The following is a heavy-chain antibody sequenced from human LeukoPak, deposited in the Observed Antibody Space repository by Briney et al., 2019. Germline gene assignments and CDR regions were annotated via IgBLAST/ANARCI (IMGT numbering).Heavy chain of an antibody. CDR1: GFTFSSYW. CDR3: VRDVPKQNFDF. Sequence: GGSLRLSCAASGFTFSSYWMNWARQAPGKGLVWVSRIKTDGSNTKYADSVKGRFSISRDIAKKTLYLQMNSLRIEDTAVYYCVRDVPKQNFDFWGQGVLVTVSS. CDR2: IKTDGSNT. J-gene: IGHJ4*02. D-gene: IGHD2/OR15-2a*01. V-gene: IGHV3-74*03.